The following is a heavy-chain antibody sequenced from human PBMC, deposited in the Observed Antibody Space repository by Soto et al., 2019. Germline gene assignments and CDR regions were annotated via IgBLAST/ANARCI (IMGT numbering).Heavy chain of an antibody. V-gene: IGHV3-9*01. CDR1: GFTLDDYT. D-gene: IGHD2-2*01. CDR3: AKDRAVVVPVFTSYFHYYGLDV. CDR2: VGWNGGDI. Sequence: PGGSLRLSCAASGFTLDDYTMHWVRQAPGKGLEWVSGVGWNGGDIVYADSVKGRFTVSRDNTKNSLYLEVNSLRAEDTAIYYCAKDRAVVVPVFTSYFHYYGLDVWGQGTTVTVSS. J-gene: IGHJ6*02.